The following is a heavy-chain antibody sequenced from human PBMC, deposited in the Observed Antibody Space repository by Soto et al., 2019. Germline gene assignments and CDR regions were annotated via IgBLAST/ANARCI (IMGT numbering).Heavy chain of an antibody. CDR1: GFTFSSYG. CDR2: ISYDGSNK. D-gene: IGHD3-3*01. CDR3: AKERPDVLRFLEWLPPGGY. V-gene: IGHV3-30*18. Sequence: QVQLVESGGGVVQPGRSLRLSCAASGFTFSSYGMHWVRQAPGKGLEWVAVISYDGSNKYYADSVKGRFTISRDNSKNTLYLQMNSLRAEDTAVYYCAKERPDVLRFLEWLPPGGYWGQGTLVTVSS. J-gene: IGHJ4*02.